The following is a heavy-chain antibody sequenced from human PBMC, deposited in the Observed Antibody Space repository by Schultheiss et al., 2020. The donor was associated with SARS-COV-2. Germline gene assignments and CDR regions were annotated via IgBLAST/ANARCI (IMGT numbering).Heavy chain of an antibody. CDR3: ARTGDRYFDL. CDR1: GGSISSYY. Sequence: SETLSLTCTVSGGSISSYYWSWIRQPPGKGLEWIGYIYYSGSTNYNPSLKSRVTMSVDTSKNQFSLKLSSVTAADTAVYYCARTGDRYFDLWGRGTLVTVSS. J-gene: IGHJ2*01. D-gene: IGHD7-27*01. V-gene: IGHV4-59*12. CDR2: IYYSGST.